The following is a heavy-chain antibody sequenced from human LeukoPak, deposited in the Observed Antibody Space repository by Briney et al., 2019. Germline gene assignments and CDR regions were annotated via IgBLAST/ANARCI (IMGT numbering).Heavy chain of an antibody. Sequence: SETLSLTCTVSGDSITNTIYYWGWIRQPPGKGLEWIGGIYYSGSTYYNPSLRSRVTISLDTSKNQFFLRLSSVAAADTAMYYCARGVARQAPVYYYMDVWGKGTTVTVSS. V-gene: IGHV4-39*07. CDR2: IYYSGST. J-gene: IGHJ6*03. CDR3: ARGVARQAPVYYYMDV. D-gene: IGHD2-15*01. CDR1: GDSITNTIYY.